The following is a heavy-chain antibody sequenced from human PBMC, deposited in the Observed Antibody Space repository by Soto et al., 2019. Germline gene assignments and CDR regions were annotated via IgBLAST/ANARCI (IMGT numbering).Heavy chain of an antibody. CDR2: ISGSGGST. V-gene: IGHV3-23*01. CDR3: AKAANGYDWDDDAFDI. D-gene: IGHD5-12*01. CDR1: GFTFSSYA. J-gene: IGHJ3*02. Sequence: EVQLLESGGGLVQPGGSLRLSCAASGFTFSSYAMSWVRQAPGKGLEWVSAISGSGGSTYYADSVKGRFTNSRDNSKNTEYLQMNSLRAEDTAVYYCAKAANGYDWDDDAFDIWGQGTMVTVSS.